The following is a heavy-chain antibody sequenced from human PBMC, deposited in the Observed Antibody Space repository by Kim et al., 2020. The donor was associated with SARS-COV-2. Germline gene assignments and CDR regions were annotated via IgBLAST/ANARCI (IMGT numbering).Heavy chain of an antibody. D-gene: IGHD3-3*01. CDR3: ARLGVVDYYFDY. Sequence: YAQKVQGRVTITRDTSINTAYMERSRLRSNDTAVYYCARLGVVDYYFDYWGQGTLGTVSS. V-gene: IGHV1-2*02. J-gene: IGHJ4*02.